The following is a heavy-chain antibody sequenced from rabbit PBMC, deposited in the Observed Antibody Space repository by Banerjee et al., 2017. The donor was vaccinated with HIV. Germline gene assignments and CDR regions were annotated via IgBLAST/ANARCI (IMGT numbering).Heavy chain of an antibody. V-gene: IGHV1S43*01. D-gene: IGHD1-1*01. Sequence: QQQLEESGGGLVKPGGTLTLTCKASGFDLSSYYYMCWVRQAPGKGLEWIACIYTYSTSTWYASWVNGRFTISKTSSTTVTLQMTSLTAADTATYFCARERGNIGYGRYDLWGPGTLVTVS. CDR2: IYTYSTST. CDR1: GFDLSSYYY. J-gene: IGHJ6*01. CDR3: ARERGNIGYGRYDL.